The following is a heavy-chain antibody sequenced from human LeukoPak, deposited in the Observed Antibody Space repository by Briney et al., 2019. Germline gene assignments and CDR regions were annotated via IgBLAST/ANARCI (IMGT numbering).Heavy chain of an antibody. J-gene: IGHJ4*02. Sequence: GGSLRLSCAASGFTFSSYEMNWVRQAPGKGLEWVSYISSSGSTIYYADSVEGRFTISRDNSKNTLYLQMNSLRAEDTAVYYCARGYSSSWHNDYWGQGTLVTVSS. CDR1: GFTFSSYE. CDR2: ISSSGSTI. CDR3: ARGYSSSWHNDY. D-gene: IGHD6-13*01. V-gene: IGHV3-48*03.